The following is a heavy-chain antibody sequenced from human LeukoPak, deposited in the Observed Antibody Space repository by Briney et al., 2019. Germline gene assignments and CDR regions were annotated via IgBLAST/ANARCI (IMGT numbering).Heavy chain of an antibody. V-gene: IGHV1-2*04. CDR1: GYTFTGYY. CDR2: INPNSGGT. CDR3: AREVDYGSGSYSYGMDV. D-gene: IGHD3-10*01. J-gene: IGHJ6*04. Sequence: ASVKVSCKASGYTFTGYYMHWVRQAPGQGFEWMGWINPNSGGTNYAQKFQGWVTMTRDTSISTAYMELSRLRSDDTAVYYCAREVDYGSGSYSYGMDVWGKGTTVTVSS.